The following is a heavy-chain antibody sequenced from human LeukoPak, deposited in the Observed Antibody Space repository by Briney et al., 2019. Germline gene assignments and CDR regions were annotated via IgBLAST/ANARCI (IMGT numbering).Heavy chain of an antibody. Sequence: GRSLRLSCAASGFTFDDYAMHWVRQAPGKGLEWVSGISGSGGSTYYADSVKGRFTISRDNSKNTLYLQMNSLRAEDTAVYYCARRGGNWGQGTMVTVSS. J-gene: IGHJ3*01. CDR2: ISGSGGST. CDR1: GFTFDDYA. V-gene: IGHV3-23*01. D-gene: IGHD3-16*01. CDR3: ARRGGN.